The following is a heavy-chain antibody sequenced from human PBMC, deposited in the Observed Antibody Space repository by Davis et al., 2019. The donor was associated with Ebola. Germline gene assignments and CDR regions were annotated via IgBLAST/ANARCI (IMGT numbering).Heavy chain of an antibody. CDR2: ISSSGSYI. Sequence: GGSLRLSCAASGFTFSDYYMSRIRQAPGKGLEWVSYISSSGSYIYYADSVKGRFTISRDNAKNSLYLQMNSLRAEDTAVYYCARAEYYYYGMDVWGQGTTVTVSS. J-gene: IGHJ6*02. CDR3: ARAEYYYYGMDV. CDR1: GFTFSDYY. V-gene: IGHV3-11*01.